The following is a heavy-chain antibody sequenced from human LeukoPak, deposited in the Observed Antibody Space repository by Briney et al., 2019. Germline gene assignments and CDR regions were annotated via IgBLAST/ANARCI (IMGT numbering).Heavy chain of an antibody. CDR3: ARILARQFTSFSDSSPYTYYYMDV. CDR2: VNHSGGT. V-gene: IGHV4-34*01. Sequence: KPSETLSLTCAVYGGSFSWIRQPPEKGLEWIGEVNHSGGTNYNPSLKSRVSISVDTSKNQFSLKLSSLTAADTAVYYCARILARQFTSFSDSSPYTYYYMDVWGKGTTVTVSS. J-gene: IGHJ6*03. D-gene: IGHD2/OR15-2a*01. CDR1: GGSFS.